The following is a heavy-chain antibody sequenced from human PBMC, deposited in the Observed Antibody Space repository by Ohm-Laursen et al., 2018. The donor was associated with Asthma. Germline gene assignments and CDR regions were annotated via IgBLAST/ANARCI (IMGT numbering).Heavy chain of an antibody. CDR2: ISTASSFI. J-gene: IGHJ1*01. CDR3: ARIGPEWELPGREYSLHH. Sequence: SLRLSCAASGYTFSRYSIHWVRQFPGKGLEWVASISTASSFIYYADSVRGRFTTSRDNARNSVYLQMNSLRAEDTALYYCARIGPEWELPGREYSLHHWGKGTLVTVSS. V-gene: IGHV3-21*01. CDR1: GYTFSRYS. D-gene: IGHD1-26*01.